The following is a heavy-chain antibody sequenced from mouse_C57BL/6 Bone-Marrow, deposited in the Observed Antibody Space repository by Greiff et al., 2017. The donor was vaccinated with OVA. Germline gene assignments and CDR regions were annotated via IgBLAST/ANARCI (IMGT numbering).Heavy chain of an antibody. CDR3: ARRSQTCHYYGSSYDY. J-gene: IGHJ2*01. V-gene: IGHV1-54*01. Sequence: QVQLQQSGAELVRPGTSVKVSCKASGYAFTNYLIEWVKQRPGQGLEWIGVINPGSGGTNYNEKLKGKATLTEEKHSSTAYMQRSSRTSEDSAVDVCARRSQTCHYYGSSYDYWGQGTTLTVSS. CDR2: INPGSGGT. D-gene: IGHD1-1*01. CDR1: GYAFTNYL.